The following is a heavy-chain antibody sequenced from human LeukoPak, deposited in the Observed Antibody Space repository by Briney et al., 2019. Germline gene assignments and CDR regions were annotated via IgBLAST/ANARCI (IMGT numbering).Heavy chain of an antibody. CDR2: IYYSGST. J-gene: IGHJ4*02. CDR3: ARAGPDCSGGSCYGVFDY. V-gene: IGHV4-31*03. D-gene: IGHD2-15*01. CDR1: GGSISSCAHY. Sequence: PSETLSLTCTVSGGSISSCAHYWNWIRQHPGKGLEWIGYIYYSGSTYYTPSLKSRVTISGDTSKNQFSLKLSSVTAADTAVYYCARAGPDCSGGSCYGVFDYWGQGTLVTVSS.